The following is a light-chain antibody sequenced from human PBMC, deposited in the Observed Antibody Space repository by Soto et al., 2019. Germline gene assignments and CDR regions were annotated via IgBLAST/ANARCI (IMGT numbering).Light chain of an antibody. V-gene: IGLV1-51*01. CDR1: SSNIGNNY. CDR2: DNN. Sequence: QSVLTQPPSVSGAPGQTVTISCSGTSSNIGNNYVSSYQQLPGTAPKLLIYDNNKRPPGIPDRFSGSKSGKSATLSITGLQTGEEADYYCGSWASSLNFVVFGGGTKLTVL. CDR3: GSWASSLNFVV. J-gene: IGLJ2*01.